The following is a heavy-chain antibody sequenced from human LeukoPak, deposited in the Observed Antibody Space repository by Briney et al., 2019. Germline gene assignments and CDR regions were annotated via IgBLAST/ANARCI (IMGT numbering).Heavy chain of an antibody. J-gene: IGHJ6*04. Sequence: PGRSLRLSWAASGFTFSSYGMHWVRQAPAKGLEWVAVISYDGSNKYYADSVKGRFTISRDNSKNTLYLQMNSLRAEDTAVYYCAKGPPTSYYYYGMDVWGKGTTVTVSS. CDR1: GFTFSSYG. CDR3: AKGPPTSYYYYGMDV. V-gene: IGHV3-30*18. CDR2: ISYDGSNK.